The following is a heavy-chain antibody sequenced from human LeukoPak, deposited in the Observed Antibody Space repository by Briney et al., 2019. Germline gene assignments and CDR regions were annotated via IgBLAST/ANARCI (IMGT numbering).Heavy chain of an antibody. Sequence: ASVKVSCKASGYTFTSDYMHWVRQAPGQGLEWMGIINPSGGSTSYAQKFQGRVTMTRDTSTSTVYMELSSLRSEDTAVYYCARDLTPRDGYNFSVPGNLWGQGTLVTVSS. CDR3: ARDLTPRDGYNFSVPGNL. J-gene: IGHJ4*02. CDR1: GYTFTSDY. V-gene: IGHV1-46*01. CDR2: INPSGGST. D-gene: IGHD5-24*01.